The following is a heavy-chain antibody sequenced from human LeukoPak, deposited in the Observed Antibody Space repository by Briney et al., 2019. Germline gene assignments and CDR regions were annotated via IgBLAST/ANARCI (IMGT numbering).Heavy chain of an antibody. Sequence: PSETLSLTCTVSGGSISSYYWSWVRQPPGKGLEWIGYIFYTGSTKYGPSLNSRVTISLDTSKNQFSLKLSSVTAADAAGYYCARQPAGYYGKTGYYPYYFDYWGQGTLVTVSS. CDR1: GGSISSYY. V-gene: IGHV4-59*08. D-gene: IGHD3-22*01. CDR2: IFYTGST. CDR3: ARQPAGYYGKTGYYPYYFDY. J-gene: IGHJ4*02.